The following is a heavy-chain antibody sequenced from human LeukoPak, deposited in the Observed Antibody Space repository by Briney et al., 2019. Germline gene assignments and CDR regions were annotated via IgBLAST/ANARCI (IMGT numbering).Heavy chain of an antibody. Sequence: GGSLRLSCAASGFTFSSYAMAWVRQTPGKGLEWVSALSGSGSSTYYAESVEGRFVISRDNSKNTLYLQMSSLRAEDAAVYYCARDMRSGGSYDYWGQGTLVTVSS. CDR2: LSGSGSST. V-gene: IGHV3-23*01. D-gene: IGHD1-26*01. CDR1: GFTFSSYA. CDR3: ARDMRSGGSYDY. J-gene: IGHJ4*02.